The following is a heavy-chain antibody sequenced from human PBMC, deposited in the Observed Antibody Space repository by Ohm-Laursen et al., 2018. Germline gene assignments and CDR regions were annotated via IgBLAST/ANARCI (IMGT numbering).Heavy chain of an antibody. D-gene: IGHD6-13*01. CDR2: FDPEDGET. V-gene: IGHV1-24*01. CDR3: ATAGIAAIIYYGMDV. CDR1: GYTLTELS. Sequence: ASVKVSCKVSGYTLTELSMHWVRQAPGKGLEWMGGFDPEDGETIYAQKFQGRVTMTEDTSTDTAYTELSSLRSEDTAVYYCATAGIAAIIYYGMDVWGQGTTVTVSS. J-gene: IGHJ6*02.